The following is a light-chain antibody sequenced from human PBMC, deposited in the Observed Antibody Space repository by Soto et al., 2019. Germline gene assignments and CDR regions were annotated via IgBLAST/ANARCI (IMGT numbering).Light chain of an antibody. CDR3: QQYYSAPLT. CDR1: QSVLYSSNNKNY. CDR2: WAS. Sequence: DIVMTQSPDCLAVSLGERATINCKSSQSVLYSSNNKNYLAWYQQKPGQPPKLLIHWASTRESGVPDRFSGSGSGTDFTLTISSLQAEDVAMYYCQQYYSAPLTFGGGTKVDIK. J-gene: IGKJ4*01. V-gene: IGKV4-1*01.